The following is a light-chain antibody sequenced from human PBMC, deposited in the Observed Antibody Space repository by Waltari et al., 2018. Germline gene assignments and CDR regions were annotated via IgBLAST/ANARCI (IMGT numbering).Light chain of an antibody. Sequence: SYVLTQPPSVSVAPGETASIACGGNNIGTRSVHWYQQKPGQAPVLFFYPNTDRPSGFPGRFSGPNSGNTATLTISRVKAGNEAAYSCQLWVSNNDHVFWVFGGGPNLTVL. V-gene: IGLV3-21*04. J-gene: IGLJ3*02. CDR2: PNT. CDR1: NIGTRS. CDR3: QLWVSNNDHVFWV.